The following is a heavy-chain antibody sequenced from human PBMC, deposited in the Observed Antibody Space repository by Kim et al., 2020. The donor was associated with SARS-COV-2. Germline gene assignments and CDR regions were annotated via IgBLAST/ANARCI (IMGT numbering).Heavy chain of an antibody. D-gene: IGHD4-4*01. CDR3: AKEYSNGWGYYYGMYV. Sequence: GGSLRLSCAASGFTFSSYGMHWVRQAPGKGLEWVAVIWYDGSNKYYVDSVTGRFTISRDNSKNTLYLQMNSLRDEDTAVYYCAKEYSNGWGYYYGMYVWGQGTTVT. V-gene: IGHV3-33*06. J-gene: IGHJ6*02. CDR1: GFTFSSYG. CDR2: IWYDGSNK.